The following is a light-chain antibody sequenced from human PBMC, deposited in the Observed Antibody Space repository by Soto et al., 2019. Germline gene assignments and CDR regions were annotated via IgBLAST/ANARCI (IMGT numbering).Light chain of an antibody. Sequence: EIVMTQSPDTLSVSPGERATLSCRASQSVSSNLAWYQQKPGQAPRLLIYGASTRATGIPARFSGSGSGTEFTLTISSLQSEDFAVYYCQQYSSWPPSLTFGGGTKVEIK. V-gene: IGKV3-15*01. CDR3: QQYSSWPPSLT. J-gene: IGKJ4*01. CDR1: QSVSSN. CDR2: GAS.